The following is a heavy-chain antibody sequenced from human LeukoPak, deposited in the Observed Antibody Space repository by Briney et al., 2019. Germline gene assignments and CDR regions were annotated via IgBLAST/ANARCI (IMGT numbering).Heavy chain of an antibody. Sequence: PGGSLRLSCAASGFTFGSYAMNWVRQAPGRGLEWVSALSASGGSTYYADAVKGRFTISRDNSKNTLYLQMTTLRAEDTAVYYFAKGGSGWFYDIWGQGTMVTVSS. V-gene: IGHV3-23*01. J-gene: IGHJ3*02. CDR3: AKGGSGWFYDI. D-gene: IGHD6-19*01. CDR1: GFTFGSYA. CDR2: LSASGGST.